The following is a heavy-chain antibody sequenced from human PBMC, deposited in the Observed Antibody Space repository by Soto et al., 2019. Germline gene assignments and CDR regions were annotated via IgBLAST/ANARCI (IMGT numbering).Heavy chain of an antibody. D-gene: IGHD3-22*01. CDR3: ARYFTRNCYDCSGYYYFDY. CDR1: GCTFTNYG. V-gene: IGHV1-18*04. CDR2: ISGYNGYT. Sequence: ASVKVSCKVSGCTFTNYGVSWVRQAPGQGLEWMGWISGYNGYTNSAQNLQGSVSMTTDTSTSTAYKELRSLRSDDTAVYYCARYFTRNCYDCSGYYYFDYWGQGTLVTVSS. J-gene: IGHJ4*02.